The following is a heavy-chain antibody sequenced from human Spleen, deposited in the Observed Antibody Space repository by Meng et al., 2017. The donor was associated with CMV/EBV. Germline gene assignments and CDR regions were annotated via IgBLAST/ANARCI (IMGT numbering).Heavy chain of an antibody. J-gene: IGHJ4*02. D-gene: IGHD6-6*01. V-gene: IGHV3-15*01. CDR3: ARDQGYSSSDFDY. Sequence: GESLKISCAASGFTFNNAWMRWVRQAPGKGLEWVGRIKRKADGETVDYASPVKGRFTISRDDSKNTLYLQLNSLKTEDTAVYYCARDQGYSSSDFDYWGQGTLVTVSS. CDR1: GFTFNNAW. CDR2: IKRKADGETV.